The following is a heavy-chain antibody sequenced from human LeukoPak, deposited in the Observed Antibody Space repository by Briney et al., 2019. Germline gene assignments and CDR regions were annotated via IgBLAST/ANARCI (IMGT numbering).Heavy chain of an antibody. Sequence: SETLSLTCTVSGASISSGTSSWGWILQHPGKGLEWLGYFFDCGSSYYNPSPKRRLSMSVHPSKNRLPLAVSSVTAANTANYYCAKTNTPDNWFDPWGQGTLVTVSS. V-gene: IGHV4-31*03. CDR3: AKTNTPDNWFDP. J-gene: IGHJ5*02. CDR2: FFDCGSS. CDR1: GASISSGTSS.